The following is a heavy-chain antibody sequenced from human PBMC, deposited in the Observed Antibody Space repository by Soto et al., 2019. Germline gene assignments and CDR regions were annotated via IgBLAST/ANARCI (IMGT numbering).Heavy chain of an antibody. Sequence: GTSVKVSCKACGYTYTSYYMHWVRQAPGQGLEWMGIINPSGGSTSYAQKFQGRVTMTRDTSTSTVYMELSSLRSEDTAVYYCARGGYDYVWGSYRSPPYFDYWGQGTLVTVSS. V-gene: IGHV1-46*01. D-gene: IGHD3-16*02. CDR2: INPSGGST. CDR3: ARGGYDYVWGSYRSPPYFDY. CDR1: GYTYTSYY. J-gene: IGHJ4*02.